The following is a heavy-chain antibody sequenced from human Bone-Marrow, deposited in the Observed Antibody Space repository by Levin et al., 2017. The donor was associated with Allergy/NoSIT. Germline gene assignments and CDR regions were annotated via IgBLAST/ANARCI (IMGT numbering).Heavy chain of an antibody. V-gene: IGHV3-48*01. J-gene: IGHJ3*02. CDR1: GFTFSSYS. Sequence: GGSLRLSCAASGFTFSSYSMNWVRQAPGKGLEWVSYISSSSSTIYYADSVKGRFTISRDNAKNSLYLQMNSLRAEDTAVYYCARFLTQDEQLWPYQDAFDIWGQGTMVTVSS. CDR3: ARFLTQDEQLWPYQDAFDI. D-gene: IGHD5-18*01. CDR2: ISSSSSTI.